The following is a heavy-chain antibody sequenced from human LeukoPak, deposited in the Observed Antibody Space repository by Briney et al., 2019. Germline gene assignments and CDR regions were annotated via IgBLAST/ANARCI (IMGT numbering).Heavy chain of an antibody. D-gene: IGHD4-17*01. CDR2: IYYSGST. Sequence: SETLSLTCTVSGGSISSYYWSWIRQPPGKGLEWIGYIYYSGSTNYNPSLKSRVTISVDTSKNQFSLKLSSVTAAGTAVYYCARDRGWMGYGDYYFDYWGQGTLVTVSS. CDR1: GGSISSYY. J-gene: IGHJ4*02. V-gene: IGHV4-59*01. CDR3: ARDRGWMGYGDYYFDY.